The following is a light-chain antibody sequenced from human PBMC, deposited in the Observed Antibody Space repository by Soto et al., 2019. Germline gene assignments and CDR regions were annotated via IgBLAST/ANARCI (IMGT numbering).Light chain of an antibody. V-gene: IGLV2-14*03. CDR1: ISDVGSYNY. Sequence: QSALTQPASVSGSPGQSITISCTGTISDVGSYNYVSCYQQYPGKAPKLMIYDVSTRPSGVSDRFSGSKSGNTASLTISGLRAEDEADYYCGSYTTSSNYVFGTGTKLTVL. J-gene: IGLJ1*01. CDR2: DVS. CDR3: GSYTTSSNYV.